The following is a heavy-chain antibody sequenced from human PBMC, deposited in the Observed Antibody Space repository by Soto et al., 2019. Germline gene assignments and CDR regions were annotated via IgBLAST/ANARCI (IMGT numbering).Heavy chain of an antibody. CDR2: GSA. J-gene: IGHJ5*02. V-gene: IGHV1-69*01. CDR1: GGTFRIYT. Sequence: QVQLVQSGAEVKKPGSSVKVSGKASGGTFRIYTISWVRQAPGQGLEWMGGSANSAQKFQGRLTVTAAESTITVYLELSLLTSEDRAVYCCGMEGPLIIAWCDPWGQGTLVSVAS. CDR3: GMEGPLIIAWCDP. D-gene: IGHD3-9*01.